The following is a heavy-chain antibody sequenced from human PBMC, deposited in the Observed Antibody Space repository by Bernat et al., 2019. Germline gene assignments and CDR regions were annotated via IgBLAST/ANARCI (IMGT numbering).Heavy chain of an antibody. J-gene: IGHJ4*02. CDR3: ARYGYDLYFDD. D-gene: IGHD5-12*01. CDR1: GGTFSSYT. CDR2: NIPIIDIA. Sequence: QVQLVQSGAEVKKPGSSVKVSCKASGGTFSSYTISWVRQAPGQGLEWMGRNIPIIDIANYAQKFQGRVTITADKSTSTAYMELSSLRSEDTAVYYCARYGYDLYFDDWGQGTLVTVSS. V-gene: IGHV1-69*02.